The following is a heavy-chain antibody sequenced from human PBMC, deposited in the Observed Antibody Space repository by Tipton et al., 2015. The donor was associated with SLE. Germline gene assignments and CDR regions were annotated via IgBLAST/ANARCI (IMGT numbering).Heavy chain of an antibody. V-gene: IGHV4-34*01. CDR2: INHSGST. Sequence: TLSLTCAVYGGSFSGYYWSWIRQPPGKGLEWIGEINHSGSTNYNPSLKSRVTISVDTSKNQFSLKLSSVTAADTAVYYCASGYYDFWSGYYSYWGQGTLVTVSS. CDR3: ASGYYDFWSGYYSY. J-gene: IGHJ4*02. D-gene: IGHD3-3*01. CDR1: GGSFSGYY.